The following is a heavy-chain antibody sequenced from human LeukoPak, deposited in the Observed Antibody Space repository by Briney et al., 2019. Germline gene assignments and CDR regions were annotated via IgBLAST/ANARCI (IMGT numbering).Heavy chain of an antibody. V-gene: IGHV5-51*01. J-gene: IGHJ6*03. CDR1: GYTFSRHW. CDR3: ARTAGPNYYDYFMDV. CDR2: IYPGDSDT. Sequence: GESLKISCQGSGYTFSRHWIDWVRQMPGEGLEWMGIIYPGDSDTRYNPSFEGRVTISADKSISTAYLQWISLKASDTAIYYCARTAGPNYYDYFMDVWGKGTSVTVSS.